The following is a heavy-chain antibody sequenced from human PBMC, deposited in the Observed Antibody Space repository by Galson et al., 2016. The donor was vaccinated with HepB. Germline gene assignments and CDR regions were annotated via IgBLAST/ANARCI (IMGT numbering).Heavy chain of an antibody. CDR3: ARDDSGGWYGLHYGMDV. D-gene: IGHD6-19*01. V-gene: IGHV4-59*01. CDR2: IYYSGHT. CDR1: GASISGYY. Sequence: ATLSLTCTVSGASISGYYLSWIRPPPGKGQEWIGYIYYSGHTNYTPSFKGRVTIPVDTSKNQFSLKLSSVTAEDTAVYYCARDDSGGWYGLHYGMDVWGQGTTVTVSS. J-gene: IGHJ6*02.